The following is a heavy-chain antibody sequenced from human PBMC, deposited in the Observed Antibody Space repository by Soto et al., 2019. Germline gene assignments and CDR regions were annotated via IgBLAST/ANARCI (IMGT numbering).Heavy chain of an antibody. J-gene: IGHJ4*02. CDR2: ISGSGGST. V-gene: IGHV3-23*01. Sequence: GGSLRLSCAASGFTFSNYAMSWVRQAPGKGLEWVSAISGSGGSTYYADSVKGRFTISRDNSKNTLHLQMNSLRGEDTAVYYCASRADGTGRGYYFDYWGQGTLVTVSS. D-gene: IGHD6-13*01. CDR3: ASRADGTGRGYYFDY. CDR1: GFTFSNYA.